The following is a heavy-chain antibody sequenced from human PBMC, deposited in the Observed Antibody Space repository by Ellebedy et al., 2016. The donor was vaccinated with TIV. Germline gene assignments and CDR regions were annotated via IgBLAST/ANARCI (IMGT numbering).Heavy chain of an antibody. CDR2: IDRYGII. V-gene: IGHV4-34*01. D-gene: IGHD2/OR15-2a*01. CDR1: GGSLSGYY. CDR3: AAWTEKHSTRFYLAFDV. J-gene: IGHJ3*01. Sequence: SETLSLTCAVYGGSLSGYYWSWIRQSPGKGLEWIGEIDRYGIINYNPSLKSRVTIAVDTSKNHFSLDLMSVTAADTAVYYCAAWTEKHSTRFYLAFDVWGHGTVVTVSS.